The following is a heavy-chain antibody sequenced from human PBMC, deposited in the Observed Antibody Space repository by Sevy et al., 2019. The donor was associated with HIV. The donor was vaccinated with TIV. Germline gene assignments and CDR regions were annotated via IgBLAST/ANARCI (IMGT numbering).Heavy chain of an antibody. CDR3: AGGRYDSSGSFGAFDL. D-gene: IGHD3-22*01. V-gene: IGHV3-23*01. J-gene: IGHJ3*01. CDR1: GITFSSHA. CDR2: IFGSGGVT. Sequence: GESLKISCAASGITFSSHAMSWVRQAPGKGLEWVSTIFGSGGVTYYADSVKGRYTISRDYSKYTLYLQMDSLRAEDTAVYYCAGGRYDSSGSFGAFDLWGQGTTVTVSS.